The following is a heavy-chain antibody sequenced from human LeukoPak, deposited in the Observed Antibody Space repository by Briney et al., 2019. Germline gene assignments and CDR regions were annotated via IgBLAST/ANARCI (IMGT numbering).Heavy chain of an antibody. CDR1: GFTFSSYW. D-gene: IGHD3-10*01. J-gene: IGHJ4*02. CDR3: AKDITYYYGSGSYYPLL. Sequence: PGGSLRLSCAASGFTFSSYWMSWVRQAPGKGLEWVSAISGSGGSTYYADSVKGRFTISRDNSKNTLYLQMNSLRAEDTAVYYCAKDITYYYGSGSYYPLLWGQGTLVTVSS. CDR2: ISGSGGST. V-gene: IGHV3-23*01.